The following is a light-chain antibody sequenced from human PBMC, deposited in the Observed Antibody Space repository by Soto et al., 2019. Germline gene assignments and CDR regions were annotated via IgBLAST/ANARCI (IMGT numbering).Light chain of an antibody. CDR2: GAS. Sequence: QSPATLSVSPGQRATLSCRASQSVSSNLAWYQQKPGQAPRLLIYGASTRATGIPARSSGSGSGTEFTHTISSLQSEDFAVYYCRRYNNWPPYTFCQGTKLEIK. J-gene: IGKJ2*01. CDR1: QSVSSN. V-gene: IGKV3-15*01. CDR3: RRYNNWPPYT.